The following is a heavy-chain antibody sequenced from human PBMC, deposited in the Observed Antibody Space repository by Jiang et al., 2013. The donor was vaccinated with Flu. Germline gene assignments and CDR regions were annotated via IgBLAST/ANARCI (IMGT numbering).Heavy chain of an antibody. CDR1: VGPSVVTT. CDR3: ARDVSGVGVRFQLLKCWFDP. V-gene: IGHV4-34*01. J-gene: IGHJ5*02. D-gene: IGHD2-2*01. Sequence: LLKPSETLSLTCAVYVGPSVVTTGAGSASPHGKGLEWIGEINHSGSTNYNPSLKSRVTISVDTSKNQFSLKLSSVTAADTAVYYCARDVSGVGVRFQLLKCWFDPWGQGTLVTVSS. CDR2: INHSGST.